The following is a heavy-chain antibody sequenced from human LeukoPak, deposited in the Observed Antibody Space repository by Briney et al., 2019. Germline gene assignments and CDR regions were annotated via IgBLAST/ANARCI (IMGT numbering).Heavy chain of an antibody. Sequence: SETLSLTCAVYGGSFSGYYWSWIRQPPGKGLEWIGEIKHSGSNNYNPSLKSRVTISVDTSKNQFSLKLSSVTAADTAVYYCARGHPYDFWSGYSLWGQGTLVTVSS. CDR2: IKHSGSN. J-gene: IGHJ4*02. CDR1: GGSFSGYY. V-gene: IGHV4-34*01. D-gene: IGHD3-3*01. CDR3: ARGHPYDFWSGYSL.